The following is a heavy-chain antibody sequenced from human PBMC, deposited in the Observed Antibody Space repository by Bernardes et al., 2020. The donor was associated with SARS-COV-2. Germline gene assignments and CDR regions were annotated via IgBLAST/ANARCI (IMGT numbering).Heavy chain of an antibody. V-gene: IGHV4-39*01. D-gene: IGHD6-6*01. Sequence: SETLSLTCTVSGGSISSSSYYWGWIRQPPGKGLEWIGSIYYSGSTYYNPSLKSRVTISVDTSKNQFSLKLSSVTAADTAVYYCARLTFRYSSSDYWGQGTLVTVSS. CDR2: IYYSGST. CDR1: GGSISSSSYY. CDR3: ARLTFRYSSSDY. J-gene: IGHJ4*02.